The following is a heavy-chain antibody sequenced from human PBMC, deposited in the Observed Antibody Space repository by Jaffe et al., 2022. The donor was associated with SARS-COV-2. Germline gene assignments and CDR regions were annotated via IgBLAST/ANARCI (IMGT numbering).Heavy chain of an antibody. V-gene: IGHV3-33*01. J-gene: IGHJ4*02. D-gene: IGHD6-19*01. CDR3: AREDSSGWYFFDY. CDR1: GFTFSSYG. Sequence: QVQLVESGGGVVQPGRSLRLSCAASGFTFSSYGMHWVRQAPGKGLEWVAVIWYDGSNKYYADSVKGRFTISRDNSKNTLYLQMNSLRAEDTAVYYCAREDSSGWYFFDYWGQGTLVTVSS. CDR2: IWYDGSNK.